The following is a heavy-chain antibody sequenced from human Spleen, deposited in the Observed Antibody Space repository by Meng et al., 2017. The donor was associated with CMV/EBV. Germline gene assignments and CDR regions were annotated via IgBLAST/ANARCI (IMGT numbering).Heavy chain of an antibody. CDR2: MNPNSGNT. D-gene: IGHD1-14*01. Sequence: ASVKVSCKASGYTFTSYDINWVRQATGQGLEWMGWMNPNSGNTGYAQKFQGRVTITRNTSISTAYMELSSLRSEDTAVYYCARAGMSGYYFDYWGQGTLVTVSS. V-gene: IGHV1-8*03. J-gene: IGHJ4*02. CDR1: GYTFTSYD. CDR3: ARAGMSGYYFDY.